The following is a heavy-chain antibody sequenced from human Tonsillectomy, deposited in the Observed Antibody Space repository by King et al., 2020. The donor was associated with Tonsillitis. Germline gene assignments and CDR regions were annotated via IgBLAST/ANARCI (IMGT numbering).Heavy chain of an antibody. J-gene: IGHJ4*02. D-gene: IGHD2/OR15-2a*01. CDR3: STGLLLDY. V-gene: IGHV3-15*01. CDR2: IHNVTDGGAK. CDR1: GFSFSGTY. Sequence: VQLVESGGGSVKPGGSLTLSCAASGFSFSGTYMSWVRQAPGKGLEWVGRIHNVTDGGAKDYAAPVNGRFAISRDDSTDTLYLQMNSLRTEDTAVYYCSTGLLLDYWGQGSLVTVSS.